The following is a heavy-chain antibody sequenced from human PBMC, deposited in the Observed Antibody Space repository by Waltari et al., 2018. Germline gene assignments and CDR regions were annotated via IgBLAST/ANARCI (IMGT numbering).Heavy chain of an antibody. V-gene: IGHV3-33*01. D-gene: IGHD4-17*01. Sequence: TFRITAMHWVRQAPGKGLEWVAGIWSDGKNTNYADFVRGRFTISRDNLKNTVDLQMNSLRAEDKGVYYCARDRGVRLRGAIFGSWGHGTLVTVSA. J-gene: IGHJ4*01. CDR3: ARDRGVRLRGAIFGS. CDR1: TFRITA. CDR2: IWSDGKNT.